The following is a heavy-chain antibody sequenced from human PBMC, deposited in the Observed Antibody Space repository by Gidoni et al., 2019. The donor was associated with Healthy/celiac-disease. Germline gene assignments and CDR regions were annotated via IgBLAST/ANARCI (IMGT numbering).Heavy chain of an antibody. CDR3: AREHGSSGTVDY. J-gene: IGHJ4*02. V-gene: IGHV3-7*01. D-gene: IGHD3-22*01. Sequence: EVQLVESGGGLVKPGGSLSLSCAACGFTFSSYWLRWVRQAPGKGLEWVANIKQDGSEKYYVDSVKGRFTISRDNAKNSLYLQMNSLRAEDTAVYYCAREHGSSGTVDYWGQGTLVTVSS. CDR1: GFTFSSYW. CDR2: IKQDGSEK.